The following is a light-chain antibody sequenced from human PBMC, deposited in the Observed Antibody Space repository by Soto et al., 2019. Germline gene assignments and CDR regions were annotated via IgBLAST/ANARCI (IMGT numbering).Light chain of an antibody. CDR1: QSVSSSY. CDR2: DIS. V-gene: IGKV3D-7*01. J-gene: IGKJ5*01. Sequence: VLNQSPGALSLSKGERATLSCRASQSVSSSYLAWYQQKPGQAPRLLIYDISARATGIPTRFSGSGSGTEFTLTISSLQSEDFAVYYCQQYYNWPLTFGQGTLLE. CDR3: QQYYNWPLT.